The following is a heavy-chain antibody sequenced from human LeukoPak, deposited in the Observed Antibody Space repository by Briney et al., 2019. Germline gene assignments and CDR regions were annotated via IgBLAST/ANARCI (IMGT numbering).Heavy chain of an antibody. Sequence: PSETLSLTCTVSGGSISIGGYYWSWIRQHPGKGLEWIGYIYYGGSTYYNPSLKSRVTISVDTSKNQFSLKLSSVTAADTAVYYCGRTYMTSARFDPWGQGTLVTVSS. D-gene: IGHD2-21*02. V-gene: IGHV4-31*03. CDR3: GRTYMTSARFDP. J-gene: IGHJ5*02. CDR2: IYYGGST. CDR1: GGSISIGGYY.